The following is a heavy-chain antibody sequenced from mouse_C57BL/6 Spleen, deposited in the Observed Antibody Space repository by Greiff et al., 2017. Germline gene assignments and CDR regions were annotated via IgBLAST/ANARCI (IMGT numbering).Heavy chain of an antibody. V-gene: IGHV2-9-1*01. D-gene: IGHD2-4*01. CDR3: AREGYYDYDDWYFDV. CDR1: GFSLTSYA. Sequence: VMLVESGPGLVAPSQSLSITCTVSGFSLTSYAISWVRQPPGKGLEWLGVIWTGGGTNYNSALKSRLSISKDNSKSQVFLKMNSLQTDDTARYYCAREGYYDYDDWYFDVWGTGTTVTVSS. J-gene: IGHJ1*03. CDR2: IWTGGGT.